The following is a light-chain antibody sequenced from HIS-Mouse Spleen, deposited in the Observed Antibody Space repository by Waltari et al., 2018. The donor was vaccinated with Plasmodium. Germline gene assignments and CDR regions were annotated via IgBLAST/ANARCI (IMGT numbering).Light chain of an antibody. Sequence: VMTQSPDSLAVSLGEGATINCKSSQSVLYSSNNKNYLAWYQQKPGQPPKLLIYWASTRESGVPDRFSGSGSGTDFTLTISSLQAEDVAVYYCQQYYSTPPYTFGQGTKLEIK. CDR3: QQYYSTPPYT. CDR2: WAS. CDR1: QSVLYSSNNKNY. J-gene: IGKJ2*01. V-gene: IGKV4-1*01.